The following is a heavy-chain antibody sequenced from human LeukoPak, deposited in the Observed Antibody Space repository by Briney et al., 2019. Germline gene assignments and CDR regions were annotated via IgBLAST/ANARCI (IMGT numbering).Heavy chain of an antibody. D-gene: IGHD2-2*01. J-gene: IGHJ4*02. V-gene: IGHV3-23*01. CDR1: GFTFSSYA. Sequence: GGSLRLSCAASGFTFSSYAMSWVRQAPGKGLEWASAISGSGGSTYYADSVKGRFTISRDNSKNTLYLQMNSLRAEDTAVYYCAKNGASSTSPRDYWGQGTLVTVSS. CDR2: ISGSGGST. CDR3: AKNGASSTSPRDY.